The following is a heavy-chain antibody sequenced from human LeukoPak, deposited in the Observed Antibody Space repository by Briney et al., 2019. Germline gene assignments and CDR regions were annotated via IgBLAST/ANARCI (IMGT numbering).Heavy chain of an antibody. Sequence: SVKVSCKASGRTFSSYAISWVRQAPGQGLEWMGRIIPIFGTANYAQKFQGRVTITTDVSTSTAYMELSSLRSEDTAVYYCARGKTYYYDSSGTDYWGQGTLVTVSS. CDR1: GRTFSSYA. D-gene: IGHD3-22*01. CDR3: ARGKTYYYDSSGTDY. J-gene: IGHJ4*02. V-gene: IGHV1-69*05. CDR2: IIPIFGTA.